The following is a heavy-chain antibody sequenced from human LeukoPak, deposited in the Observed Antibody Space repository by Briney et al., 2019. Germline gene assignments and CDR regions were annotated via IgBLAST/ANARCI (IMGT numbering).Heavy chain of an antibody. V-gene: IGHV3-9*01. D-gene: IGHD5-12*01. Sequence: GGSLRLSCAASGFTFDDYAMHWVRQAPGKGLEWVSGISWNSGSIGYADSVKGRFTISRDNAKNSLYLQMNSLRAEDTALYYCAKAFHSSYDPYYFDYWGQGTLVTVSS. J-gene: IGHJ4*02. CDR1: GFTFDDYA. CDR3: AKAFHSSYDPYYFDY. CDR2: ISWNSGSI.